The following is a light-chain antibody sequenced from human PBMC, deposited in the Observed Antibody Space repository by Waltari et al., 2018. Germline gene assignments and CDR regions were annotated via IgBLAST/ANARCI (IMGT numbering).Light chain of an antibody. CDR3: QQYNIRPPDT. CDR2: GAS. J-gene: IGKJ2*01. Sequence: EIVMTPSPATVSVSHGERATLSCRTSQSINSNLAWYQQKPGQAPRLLIYGASTSVTGIPARFSGSGSGTEFTLTISSLQSEDSAVYFCQQYNIRPPDTFGQGTKLEIK. V-gene: IGKV3-15*01. CDR1: QSINSN.